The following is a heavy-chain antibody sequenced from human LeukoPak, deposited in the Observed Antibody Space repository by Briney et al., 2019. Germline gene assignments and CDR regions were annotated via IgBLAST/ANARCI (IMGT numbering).Heavy chain of an antibody. V-gene: IGHV1-69*01. CDR2: IIPIFGTA. J-gene: IGHJ5*02. D-gene: IGHD3-10*01. CDR1: GGTFSSYA. CDR3: ARDSSMVRGVIISNNWFDP. Sequence: SVKVSCKASGGTFSSYAISWVRQAPGQGREWMGGIIPIFGTANYAQKFQGRVTITADESTSTAYMELSSLRSEDTAVYYCARDSSMVRGVIISNNWFDPWGQGTLVTVSS.